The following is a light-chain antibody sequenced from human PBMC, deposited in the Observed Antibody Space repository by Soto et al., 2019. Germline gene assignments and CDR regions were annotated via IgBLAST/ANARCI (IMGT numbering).Light chain of an antibody. CDR1: TGAVTSGHY. CDR2: DTS. Sequence: QTVVTQEPSLTVSPGGTVTLTCGSSTGAVTSGHYPYWFQQKPGQAPRTLNYDTSNKHSWTPARFSGSLLGGKAALTLSGSQPEDEAEYYCLLPYIGVVVFGGGTKVTVL. J-gene: IGLJ2*01. V-gene: IGLV7-46*01. CDR3: LLPYIGVVV.